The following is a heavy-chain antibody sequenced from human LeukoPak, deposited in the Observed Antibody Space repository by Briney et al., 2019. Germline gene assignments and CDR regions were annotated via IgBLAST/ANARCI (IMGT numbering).Heavy chain of an antibody. CDR1: GFTFSSYA. Sequence: PGGSLGLSCAAPGFTFSSYAMSWVRQAPGKGLEWVSAISGSGGSTYYADSVKGRFTISRDNSKNTLYLQMNSLRAEDTAVYYCAKVPGYYYDSSGYNWYFDLWGRGTLVTVSS. CDR3: AKVPGYYYDSSGYNWYFDL. CDR2: ISGSGGST. D-gene: IGHD3-22*01. V-gene: IGHV3-23*01. J-gene: IGHJ2*01.